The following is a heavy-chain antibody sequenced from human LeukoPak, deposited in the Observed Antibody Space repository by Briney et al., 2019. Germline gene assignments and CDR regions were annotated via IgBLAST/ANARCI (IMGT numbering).Heavy chain of an antibody. CDR1: GGSISSYY. V-gene: IGHV4-59*01. Sequence: SETLSHTCTVSGGSISSYYWSWIRQPPGKGLEWIGYVYYSGSTNYNPSLKSRVTMSVDTSKKQFSLKLRSVTAADTAVYYCAKWGDGMDVWGQGTTVTVSS. J-gene: IGHJ6*02. D-gene: IGHD3-16*01. CDR3: AKWGDGMDV. CDR2: VYYSGST.